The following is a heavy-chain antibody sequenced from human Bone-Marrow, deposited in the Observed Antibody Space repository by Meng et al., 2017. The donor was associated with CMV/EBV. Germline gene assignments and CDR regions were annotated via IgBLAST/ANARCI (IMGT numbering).Heavy chain of an antibody. V-gene: IGHV3-30*04. CDR1: GSTFSSYA. D-gene: IGHD6-6*01. CDR3: ARGPLGYSSSPYYYGMDV. Sequence: SQKISCAASGSTFSSYAMHWVRQAPGKGLEWVAVISYDGSNKYYADSVKGRFTISRDNSKNTLYLQMNSLRAEDTAVYYCARGPLGYSSSPYYYGMDVWGQGTTVTVSS. CDR2: ISYDGSNK. J-gene: IGHJ6*02.